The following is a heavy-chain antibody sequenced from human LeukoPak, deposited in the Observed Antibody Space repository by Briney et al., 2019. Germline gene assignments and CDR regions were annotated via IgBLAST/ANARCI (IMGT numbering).Heavy chain of an antibody. D-gene: IGHD3-10*02. Sequence: PGGSLRLSCAASGFTFSDCYMSWIRQAPGKGLEWVSYISSSGSAIYYADSVKGRFTISRENAKNSLYLQMNSLRAEDTAVYYCARVAVRGYYFDYWGQGTLVTVSS. J-gene: IGHJ4*02. V-gene: IGHV3-11*04. CDR1: GFTFSDCY. CDR2: ISSSGSAI. CDR3: ARVAVRGYYFDY.